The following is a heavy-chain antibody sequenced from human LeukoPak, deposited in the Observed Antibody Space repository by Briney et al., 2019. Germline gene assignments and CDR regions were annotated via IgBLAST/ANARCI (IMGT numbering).Heavy chain of an antibody. CDR2: ISSSGSTI. D-gene: IGHD3-10*02. CDR1: GITFSSYS. J-gene: IGHJ6*04. Sequence: GGSLRLSCVASGITFSSYSMNWVRQAPGKGLEWVSYISSSGSTIYYADSVKGRFTISRDNANNSLYLQMNSLRAEDTAVYYCAELGITMIGGVWGKGTTVTISS. V-gene: IGHV3-48*04. CDR3: AELGITMIGGV.